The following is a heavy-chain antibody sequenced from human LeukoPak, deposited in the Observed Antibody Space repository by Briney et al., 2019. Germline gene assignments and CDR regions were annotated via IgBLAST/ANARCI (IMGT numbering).Heavy chain of an antibody. D-gene: IGHD4-11*01. J-gene: IGHJ4*02. Sequence: SETLSLTCAVSGGSISSGGYSWSWIRQPPGTGLEWIGYIYHSGSTYYNPSLKSRVTISVDTSKNQFSLKLSSVTAADTAVYYCARSDSNYVADYWGQGTLVTVSS. CDR2: IYHSGST. CDR3: ARSDSNYVADY. V-gene: IGHV4-30-2*05. CDR1: GGSISSGGYS.